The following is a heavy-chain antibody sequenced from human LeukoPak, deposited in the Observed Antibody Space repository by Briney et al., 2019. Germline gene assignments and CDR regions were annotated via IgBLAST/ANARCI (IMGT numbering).Heavy chain of an antibody. CDR1: GGSFSGYY. CDR3: ARVIVVVVAATPVSYFDY. D-gene: IGHD2-15*01. CDR2: INHSGST. Sequence: SETLSLTCAAYGGSFSGYYWSWIRQPPGKGLEWIGEINHSGSTNYNPSLKSRVTISVDTSKNQFSLKLSSVTAADTAVYYCARVIVVVVAATPVSYFDYWGQGTLVTVSS. J-gene: IGHJ4*02. V-gene: IGHV4-34*01.